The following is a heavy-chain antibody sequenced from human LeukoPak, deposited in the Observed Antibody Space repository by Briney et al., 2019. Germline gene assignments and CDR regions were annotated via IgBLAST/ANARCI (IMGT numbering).Heavy chain of an antibody. V-gene: IGHV1-69*13. CDR1: GGTFSSFA. CDR3: ARKLGHCSSTSCYGVNWFDP. D-gene: IGHD2-2*03. J-gene: IGHJ5*02. CDR2: ITPIFGTA. Sequence: SVKVSCKASGGTFSSFAINWVRQAPGQGLEWMGGITPIFGTANYAQKFQGRVTITADESTSTAYMKLSSLRSEDTAVYYCARKLGHCSSTSCYGVNWFDPWGQGTLVTVSS.